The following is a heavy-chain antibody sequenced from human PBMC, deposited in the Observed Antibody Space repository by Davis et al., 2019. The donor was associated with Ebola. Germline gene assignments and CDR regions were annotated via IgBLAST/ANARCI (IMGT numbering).Heavy chain of an antibody. CDR3: ARGMGLTALGGLYFYSYAMDV. D-gene: IGHD4/OR15-4a*01. J-gene: IGHJ6*04. Sequence: ASVKVSCKASGYTFTGYDINWVRQATGQGLEWMGWMNPNSGSTGYTQKFQGRVTMTRNTSLSTAYMELGSLRSEDTAVYYCARGMGLTALGGLYFYSYAMDVWGKGTTVTVSS. CDR1: GYTFTGYD. CDR2: MNPNSGST. V-gene: IGHV1-8*01.